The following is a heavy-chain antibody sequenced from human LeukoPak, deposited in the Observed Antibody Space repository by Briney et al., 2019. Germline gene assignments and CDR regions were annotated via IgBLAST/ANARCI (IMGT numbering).Heavy chain of an antibody. D-gene: IGHD3-10*01. V-gene: IGHV4-34*01. CDR2: INHSGST. Sequence: PSETLSLTCAVYGGSFSGYYWSWIRQPPGKGLEWIGEINHSGSTNYNPSLKSRVTISVDTSKNQFSLKLSSVTAADTAVYYCARGPQGYYGSGSYDAKYFQHWGQGTLVTVSS. CDR1: GGSFSGYY. CDR3: ARGPQGYYGSGSYDAKYFQH. J-gene: IGHJ1*01.